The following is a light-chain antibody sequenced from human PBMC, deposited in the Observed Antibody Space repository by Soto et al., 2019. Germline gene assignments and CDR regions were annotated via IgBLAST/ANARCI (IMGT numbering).Light chain of an antibody. CDR2: AAS. CDR3: QQLFDSPIT. CDR1: QVISTS. J-gene: IGKJ5*01. Sequence: ESVTITCRASQVISTSLAWYQVKPGKAPKLLIYAASTLESGVPSRFSATVSGTEFSLTITSLQPEDFATHYCQQLFDSPITFGQGTRLEIK. V-gene: IGKV1-9*01.